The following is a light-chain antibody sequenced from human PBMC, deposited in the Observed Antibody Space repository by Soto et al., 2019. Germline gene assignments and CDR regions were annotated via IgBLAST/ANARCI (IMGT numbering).Light chain of an antibody. CDR3: CSYAGSSTYV. V-gene: IGLV2-23*01. J-gene: IGLJ1*01. CDR2: EDS. CDR1: SSDVGNYNL. Sequence: QSALTQPASVSGSPGQSITISCTGTSSDVGNYNLVSWYQQHPGKVPKLMIYEDSKRPSGVSNRFSGSKSGNTASLTISGLQDEDEADYYCCSYAGSSTYVFGTGTKLTVL.